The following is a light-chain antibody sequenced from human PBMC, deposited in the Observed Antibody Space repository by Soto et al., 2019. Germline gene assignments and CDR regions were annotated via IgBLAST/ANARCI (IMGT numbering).Light chain of an antibody. CDR2: DVS. V-gene: IGLV2-14*03. Sequence: QSALTQPASVSGSPRQSITISCTGTSSDVGGYNYVSWYHQHPGKAPKLTIYDVSTRPSGVSNRFSGSKSVNTASLTIFGLQAGDEADYSCSSYTSSSTVVFGGGTKLTVL. J-gene: IGLJ2*01. CDR3: SSYTSSSTVV. CDR1: SSDVGGYNY.